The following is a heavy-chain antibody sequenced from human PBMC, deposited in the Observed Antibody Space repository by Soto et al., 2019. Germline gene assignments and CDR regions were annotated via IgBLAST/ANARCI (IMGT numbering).Heavy chain of an antibody. D-gene: IGHD3-3*01. CDR3: AHRVLRTVFGLVTTTAIYFDF. Sequence: QITLNESGPTVVRPTETLTLTCRFSGFSLTTSGVGVGWIRQSPGKTAEWLALNYWDADKRYSASLNNRLTITKDTSKNQVVLTVSYLDPTDTATYYCAHRVLRTVFGLVTTTAIYFDFWGQGTPVAVSS. CDR1: GFSLTTSGVG. V-gene: IGHV2-5*02. CDR2: NYWDADK. J-gene: IGHJ4*02.